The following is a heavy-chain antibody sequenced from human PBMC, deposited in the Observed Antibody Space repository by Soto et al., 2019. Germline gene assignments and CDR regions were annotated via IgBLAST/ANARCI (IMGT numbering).Heavy chain of an antibody. J-gene: IGHJ4*02. CDR3: ASCGSAGSYCDN. CDR2: INPTDGTT. D-gene: IGHD1-26*01. CDR1: GYPFTSYY. V-gene: IGHV1-46*01. Sequence: QVQLVQSEAELRKPGTSVKVSCKTSGYPFTSYYMNWVRQAPGQGLEWMGVINPTDGTTTFAQKFHGRLTMTRDTSTSTVYMGLSSLRFDDTAVYYCASCGSAGSYCDNWGQGTLVGVSS.